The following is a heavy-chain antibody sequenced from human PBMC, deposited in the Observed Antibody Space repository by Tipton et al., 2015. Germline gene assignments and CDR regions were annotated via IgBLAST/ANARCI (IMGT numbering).Heavy chain of an antibody. CDR3: AKTHGAYDWYLDQ. Sequence: TLSLTCIVSGGSISSDSYYCNWIRQHPGKGLEWIGSIYHSGSTYYNPSLESRLSISVDSSENQFSLRLNSVTAADTAVYFCAKTHGAYDWYLDQWGQGTLVTVSS. J-gene: IGHJ4*02. CDR2: IYHSGST. CDR1: GGSISSDSYY. V-gene: IGHV4-31*03. D-gene: IGHD5-12*01.